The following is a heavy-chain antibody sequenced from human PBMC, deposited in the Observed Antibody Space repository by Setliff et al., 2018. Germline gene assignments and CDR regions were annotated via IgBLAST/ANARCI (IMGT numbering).Heavy chain of an antibody. CDR1: GGSINSYY. J-gene: IGHJ4*02. CDR3: ARLGVVTDVFGTFDY. V-gene: IGHV4-59*08. Sequence: SETLSLTCIVSGGSINSYYWNWIRQPPGKGLEWIGYIYYSGNSNYDTNYNPSLKSRVTISLDTSKNQFSLKLSSVTAADTAVYYCARLGVVTDVFGTFDYWGQGTLVTVSS. D-gene: IGHD3-10*02. CDR2: IYYSGNSNYDT.